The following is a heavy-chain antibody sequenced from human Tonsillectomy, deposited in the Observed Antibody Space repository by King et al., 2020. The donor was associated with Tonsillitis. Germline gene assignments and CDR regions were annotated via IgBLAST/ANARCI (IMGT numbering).Heavy chain of an antibody. CDR3: TRGATASSSYYDPMDV. CDR2: GRNKANGYTT. J-gene: IGHJ6*02. V-gene: IGHV3-72*01. Sequence: VQLVESGGDLVQPGGSLRLSCAASGFTFSDHYMDWVRQAPGKELEWVGRGRNKANGYTTVYAASVKGRFTISRDDSKNSLYLQMNSLKTEDTAVYYCTRGATASSSYYDPMDVWGQGTTVTVSS. CDR1: GFTFSDHY. D-gene: IGHD2-21*02.